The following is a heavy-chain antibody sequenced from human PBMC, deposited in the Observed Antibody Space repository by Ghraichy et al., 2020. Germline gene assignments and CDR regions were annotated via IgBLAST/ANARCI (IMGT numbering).Heavy chain of an antibody. J-gene: IGHJ3*02. Sequence: SETLSLTCTVSGGSISSGGYYWSWIRQHPGKGLEWIGYIYYSGSTYYNPSLKSRVTISVDTSKNQFSLKLSSVTAADTAVYYCARDNRALESGAFDIWGQGTMVTVSS. CDR1: GGSISSGGYY. CDR2: IYYSGST. D-gene: IGHD1-14*01. CDR3: ARDNRALESGAFDI. V-gene: IGHV4-31*03.